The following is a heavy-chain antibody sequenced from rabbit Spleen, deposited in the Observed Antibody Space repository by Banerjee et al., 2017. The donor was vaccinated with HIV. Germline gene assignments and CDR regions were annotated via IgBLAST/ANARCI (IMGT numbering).Heavy chain of an antibody. J-gene: IGHJ4*01. Sequence: QEQLEESGGGLVQPEGSLTLTCTASGFSFSSSYYMCWVRQAPGKGLEWIACIYAGSIADTFYASWAKGRSTISRTSSTTVTLQMTSLTAADTATYFCARGFYTYDDYADFYGYYFNLWGQGTLVTVS. CDR1: GFSFSSSYY. CDR3: ARGFYTYDDYADFYGYYFNL. CDR2: IYAGSIADT. D-gene: IGHD2-1*01. V-gene: IGHV1S45*01.